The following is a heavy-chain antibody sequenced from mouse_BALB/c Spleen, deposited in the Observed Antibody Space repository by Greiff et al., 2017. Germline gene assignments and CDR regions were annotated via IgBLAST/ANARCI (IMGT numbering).Heavy chain of an antibody. Sequence: EVKLMESGPELVKPGASVKMSCKASGYTFTSYVMHWVKQKPGQGLEWIGYINPYNDGTKYNEKFKGKATLTSDKSSSTAYMELSSLTSEDSAVYYCARGVTTAPHWYFDVWGAGTTVTVSS. J-gene: IGHJ1*01. CDR2: INPYNDGT. CDR3: ARGVTTAPHWYFDV. V-gene: IGHV1-14*01. CDR1: GYTFTSYV. D-gene: IGHD1-2*01.